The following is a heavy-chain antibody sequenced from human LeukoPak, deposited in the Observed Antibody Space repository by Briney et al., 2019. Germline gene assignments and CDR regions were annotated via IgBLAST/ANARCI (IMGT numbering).Heavy chain of an antibody. Sequence: GGSLILSCTASGFTFSSYWMSWVRQAPGRGLEWVANIKEDGSEKYYVDSVTGRFTISRDNAKKSLYLQMNSLRAEDTAVYYCASQFWWAAVAGTLDYWGQGTLVTVSS. D-gene: IGHD6-19*01. J-gene: IGHJ4*02. CDR1: GFTFSSYW. V-gene: IGHV3-7*05. CDR2: IKEDGSEK. CDR3: ASQFWWAAVAGTLDY.